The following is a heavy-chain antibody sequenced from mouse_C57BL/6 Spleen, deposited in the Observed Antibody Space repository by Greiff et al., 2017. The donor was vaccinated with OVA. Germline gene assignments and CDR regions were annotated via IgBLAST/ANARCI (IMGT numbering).Heavy chain of an antibody. V-gene: IGHV1-82*01. Sequence: LEESGPELVKPGASVKISCKASGYAFSSSWMNWVKQRPGKGLEWIGRIYPGDGDTNYNGKFKGKATLTADKSSSTAYMQLSSLTSEDSAVYFCASGDYGSSLFDYWGQGTTLTVSS. J-gene: IGHJ2*01. CDR1: GYAFSSSW. CDR3: ASGDYGSSLFDY. CDR2: IYPGDGDT. D-gene: IGHD1-1*01.